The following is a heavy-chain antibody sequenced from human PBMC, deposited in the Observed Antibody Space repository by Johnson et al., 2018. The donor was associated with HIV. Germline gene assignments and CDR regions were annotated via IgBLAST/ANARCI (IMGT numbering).Heavy chain of an antibody. CDR1: GFTFSSYA. D-gene: IGHD2-15*01. Sequence: EQVVESGGGVVQPGRSLRLSCAASGFTFSSYAMSWVRQAPGKGLEWVSAISGSGGSTYYADSVKGRFTISRDNSKNTMYLQMNSLRAEDTAVYYCAKDPYCLKVAFDFWCQGTMVTVSS. CDR3: AKDPYCLKVAFDF. J-gene: IGHJ3*01. V-gene: IGHV3-23*04. CDR2: ISGSGGST.